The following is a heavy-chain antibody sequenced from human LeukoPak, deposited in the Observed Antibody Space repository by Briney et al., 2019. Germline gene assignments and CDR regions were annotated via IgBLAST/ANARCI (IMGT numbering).Heavy chain of an antibody. CDR2: ISGSGGST. CDR3: AKSHYYDSSGYTYYYYGMDV. CDR1: GFTFSSHS. D-gene: IGHD3-22*01. Sequence: GSLRLSCAASGFTFSSHSMSWVRQAPGKGLEWVSAISGSGGSTYYADSVKGRFTISRDNSKNTLYLQMNSLRAEDTAVYYCAKSHYYDSSGYTYYYYGMDVWGQGTTVTVSS. J-gene: IGHJ6*02. V-gene: IGHV3-23*01.